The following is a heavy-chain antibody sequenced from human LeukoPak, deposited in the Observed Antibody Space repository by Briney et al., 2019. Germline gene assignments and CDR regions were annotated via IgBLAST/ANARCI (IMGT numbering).Heavy chain of an antibody. Sequence: PGGSLRLSCAASGFTFSSYAMSWVRQAPGKGLEWVSAISGSGGSTYYADSVKGRFTISRDNSKNTLYLQMNSLRAEDTAVYYCAKDKGPWQQLFPFDYWGQGILVTVSS. D-gene: IGHD6-13*01. CDR3: AKDKGPWQQLFPFDY. CDR1: GFTFSSYA. CDR2: ISGSGGST. J-gene: IGHJ4*02. V-gene: IGHV3-23*01.